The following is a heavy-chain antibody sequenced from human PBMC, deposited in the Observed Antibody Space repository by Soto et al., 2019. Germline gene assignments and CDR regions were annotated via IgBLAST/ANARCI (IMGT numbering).Heavy chain of an antibody. CDR2: IYYSGST. J-gene: IGHJ6*03. V-gene: IGHV4-59*01. CDR1: GGSISSYY. Sequence: SETLSLTCTVSGGSISSYYWSWIRQPPGKGLEWIGYIYYSGSTNYNPSLKSRVTISVDTSKNQFSLKLSSVTAADTAVYYCARGRMYDSYYYYYYMDVWGKGTTVTVSS. D-gene: IGHD3-9*01. CDR3: ARGRMYDSYYYYYYMDV.